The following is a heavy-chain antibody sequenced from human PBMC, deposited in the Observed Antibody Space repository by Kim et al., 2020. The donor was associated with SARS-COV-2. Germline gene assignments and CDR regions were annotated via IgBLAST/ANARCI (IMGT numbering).Heavy chain of an antibody. J-gene: IGHJ5*02. CDR3: ARHSLRFLEWANWFDP. CDR1: GGSISSSSYY. Sequence: SETLSLTCTVSGGSISSSSYYWGWIRQPPGKGLEWIGSIYYSGSTYYNPSLKSRVTISVDTSKNQFSLKLSSVTAADTAVYYCARHSLRFLEWANWFDPWGQGNLVTVS. CDR2: IYYSGST. V-gene: IGHV4-39*01. D-gene: IGHD3-3*01.